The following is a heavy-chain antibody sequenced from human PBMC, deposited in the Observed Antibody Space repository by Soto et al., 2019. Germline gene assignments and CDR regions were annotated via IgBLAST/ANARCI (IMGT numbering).Heavy chain of an antibody. CDR2: IYHSGST. CDR1: SGSISSSNW. CDR3: ARATDDFGWHNPPFHTKDFDY. Sequence: SETLSLTCAVSSGSISSSNWWSWVRQPPGKGLEWIGEIYHSGSTNYNPSLKSRVTISVDKSKNQFSLKLSSVTAADTAVYYCARATDDFGWHNPPFHTKDFDYWGQGTLVTVSS. V-gene: IGHV4-4*02. D-gene: IGHD2-8*01. J-gene: IGHJ4*02.